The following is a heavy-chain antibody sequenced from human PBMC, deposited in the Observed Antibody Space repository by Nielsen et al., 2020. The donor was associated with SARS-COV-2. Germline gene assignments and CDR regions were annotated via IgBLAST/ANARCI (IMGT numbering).Heavy chain of an antibody. V-gene: IGHV1-18*01. CDR1: GYTFTSYG. CDR2: ISAYNGNT. D-gene: IGHD1-7*01. CDR3: ARSLGTTWASFDY. J-gene: IGHJ4*02. Sequence: ASVKVSCKASGYTFTSYGISWVRQAPGQGLEWMGWISAYNGNTNYAQKFQGWVTMTRDTSISTAYMELSRLRSDDTAVYYCARSLGTTWASFDYWGQGTLVTVSS.